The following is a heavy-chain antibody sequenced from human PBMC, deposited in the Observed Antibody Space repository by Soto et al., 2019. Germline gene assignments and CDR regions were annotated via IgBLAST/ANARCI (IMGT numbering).Heavy chain of an antibody. CDR2: IYSSGRT. V-gene: IGHV4-4*09. J-gene: IGHJ4*02. Sequence: QVQLEESGPGLVKPSETLFLTCNVSGGSIDGYYWSWIRQSPGGGLEWIAYIYSSGRTNYNPSLKCRVTISVDTSKKQFSLKLSSVTAADTAVYYCGGRLGYFDSWGQGTLITVSS. CDR3: GGRLGYFDS. D-gene: IGHD3-16*01. CDR1: GGSIDGYY.